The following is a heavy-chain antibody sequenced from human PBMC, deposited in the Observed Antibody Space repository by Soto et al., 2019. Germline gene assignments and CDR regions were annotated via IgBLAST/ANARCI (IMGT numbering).Heavy chain of an antibody. Sequence: ASVKVSCKASGYTFTSYGISWVRQAPGQGLEWMGWISAYNGNTNYAQKLQGRVTMTTDTSTSTAYMELRSLRSDDTAVYYCARDLSSGSYSGIQYWGQGILVTVSS. CDR1: GYTFTSYG. J-gene: IGHJ1*01. CDR3: ARDLSSGSYSGIQY. D-gene: IGHD1-26*01. CDR2: ISAYNGNT. V-gene: IGHV1-18*01.